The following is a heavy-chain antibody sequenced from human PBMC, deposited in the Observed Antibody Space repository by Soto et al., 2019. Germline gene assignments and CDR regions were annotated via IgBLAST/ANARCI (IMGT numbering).Heavy chain of an antibody. CDR2: INPDSGGT. CDR3: ARTLIAATPFDY. Sequence: QVQLVQSGAEVQKPGASVKVSCKTSGYTFSDYYIQWVRQAPGQGLEWMGWINPDSGGTNYAQKLQGRVTMTRDTSISTAYMELSRLRSDDTAVYYCARTLIAATPFDYWGQGTLVTVSS. J-gene: IGHJ4*02. D-gene: IGHD2-15*01. CDR1: GYTFSDYY. V-gene: IGHV1-2*02.